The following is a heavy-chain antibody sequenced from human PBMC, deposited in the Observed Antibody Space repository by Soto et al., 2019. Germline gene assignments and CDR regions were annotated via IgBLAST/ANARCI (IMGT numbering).Heavy chain of an antibody. CDR3: ARDPPPHWNDNQSGMDV. Sequence: ASVKVSCKASGYTFTSYGISWVRQAPGQGLEWMGWISAYNGNTNYAQKLQGRVTMTTDTSTSTAYMELRSLRSDDTAVYYCARDPPPHWNDNQSGMDVRGQRTTVTVSS. CDR2: ISAYNGNT. D-gene: IGHD1-1*01. J-gene: IGHJ6*02. V-gene: IGHV1-18*01. CDR1: GYTFTSYG.